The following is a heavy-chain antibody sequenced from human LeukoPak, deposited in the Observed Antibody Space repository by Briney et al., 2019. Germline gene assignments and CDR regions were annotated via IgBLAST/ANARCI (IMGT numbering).Heavy chain of an antibody. Sequence: PGGSLRLSCAASGFTFSSFPMHWVRQAPGKGLEWVAVISDDGSDKNYADSVKGRFTISRDNSKNTLYVQMNSLRTEDTAIYYCARDTPRGSLDYWGHGTLVTDSS. V-gene: IGHV3-30-3*01. CDR3: ARDTPRGSLDY. J-gene: IGHJ4*01. CDR2: ISDDGSDK. CDR1: GFTFSSFP. D-gene: IGHD3-10*01.